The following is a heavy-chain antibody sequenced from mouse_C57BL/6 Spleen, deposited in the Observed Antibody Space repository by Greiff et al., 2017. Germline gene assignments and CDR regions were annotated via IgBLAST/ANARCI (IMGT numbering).Heavy chain of an antibody. J-gene: IGHJ1*03. V-gene: IGHV1-26*01. CDR1: GYTFTDYY. CDR3: AKDYGNWYFDV. Sequence: VQLQQSGPELVKPGASVKISCKASGYTFTDYYMNWVKQSHGKSLEWIGDINPNNGGTSYNQKFKGKATLTVDKSSSTAYMELRSRTSEDSAVYYCAKDYGNWYFDVWGTGTTVTVSS. CDR2: INPNNGGT. D-gene: IGHD2-1*01.